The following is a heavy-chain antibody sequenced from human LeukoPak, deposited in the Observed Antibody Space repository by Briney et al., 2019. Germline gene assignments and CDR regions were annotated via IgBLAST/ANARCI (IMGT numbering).Heavy chain of an antibody. J-gene: IGHJ6*02. D-gene: IGHD2-15*01. CDR2: IYSGGST. Sequence: GGSLRLSCAASGFTFSDYYMSWIRQAPGKGLEWVSVIYSGGSTYYADSVKGRFTISRDNSKNTLYLQMNSLRAEDTAVYYCARDAVLVGAGYYYYYGMDVWGQGTTVTVSS. CDR1: GFTFSDYY. CDR3: ARDAVLVGAGYYYYYGMDV. V-gene: IGHV3-53*01.